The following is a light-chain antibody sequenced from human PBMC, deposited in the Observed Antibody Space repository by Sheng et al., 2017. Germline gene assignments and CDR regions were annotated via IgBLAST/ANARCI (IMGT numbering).Light chain of an antibody. Sequence: EIVLTQSPAILSLSPGARATLSCRASQTVLTYLAWYQQRPGQAPRLLIYDASNRASGIPARFSGSGSGTHFTLTISPLEPEDSAVYYCQQRSNWPPVTFGGGTTVEIK. J-gene: IGKJ4*01. V-gene: IGKV3-11*01. CDR3: QQRSNWPPVT. CDR2: DAS. CDR1: QTVLTY.